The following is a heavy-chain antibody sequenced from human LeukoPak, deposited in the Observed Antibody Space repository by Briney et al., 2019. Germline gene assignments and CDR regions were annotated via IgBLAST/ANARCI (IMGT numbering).Heavy chain of an antibody. D-gene: IGHD2-2*01. CDR3: ARNRPTQQVVPAASDAFDI. V-gene: IGHV4-59*01. CDR2: IYYSGST. Sequence: SETLSLTCTVSGGSISSYYWSWIRQPPGKGLEWIGYIYYSGSTNYNPSLKSRVTISVDTSKNQFSLKLSSVTAADTAVYYCARNRPTQQVVPAASDAFDIWGQGTMVTVSS. J-gene: IGHJ3*02. CDR1: GGSISSYY.